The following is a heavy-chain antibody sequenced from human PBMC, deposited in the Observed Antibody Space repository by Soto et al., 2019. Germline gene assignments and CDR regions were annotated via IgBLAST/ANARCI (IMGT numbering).Heavy chain of an antibody. V-gene: IGHV1-18*01. CDR2: ISVYTGNT. D-gene: IGHD2-15*01. J-gene: IGHJ2*01. CDR3: ASPSATGWYFDL. Sequence: QVQLVQSGAEVKKPGASVKVSCKASGYSLTSYGISWVRQAPEQGLECMGWISVYTGNTNYAQKFQGRVTLTTDTSTNTAYMELRSLTSDDTAVYYCASPSATGWYFDLWGRGTLVSVSS. CDR1: GYSLTSYG.